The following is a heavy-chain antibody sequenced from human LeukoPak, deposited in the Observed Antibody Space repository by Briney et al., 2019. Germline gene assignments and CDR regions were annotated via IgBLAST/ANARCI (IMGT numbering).Heavy chain of an antibody. D-gene: IGHD3-9*01. Sequence: PSETLSLTCNVSGDYITTTNYYWAWIRQPPGKGLEWIASVFYSGTTYYNPSLKSRVTISMDTSRKQISLRLTSVTATDTAIYYCARRPRLYRHETTGYHDSWGQGTLVTVSS. CDR1: GDYITTTNYY. V-gene: IGHV4-39*01. J-gene: IGHJ4*02. CDR2: VFYSGTT. CDR3: ARRPRLYRHETTGYHDS.